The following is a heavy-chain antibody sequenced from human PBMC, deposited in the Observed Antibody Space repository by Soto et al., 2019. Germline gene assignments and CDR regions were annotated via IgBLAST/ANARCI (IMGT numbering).Heavy chain of an antibody. CDR1: GGSISSYY. V-gene: IGHV4-59*08. Sequence: SETLSLTCTVSGGSISSYYWSWIRQPPGKGLEWIGYIYYSGSTNYNPSLKSRVTISVDTSKNQFSLKLSSVTAADTAVYYCARLSLNKADCTNCVCYVTTDDSLDIWGQGTMVTVSS. J-gene: IGHJ3*02. CDR3: ARLSLNKADCTNCVCYVTTDDSLDI. D-gene: IGHD2-8*01. CDR2: IYYSGST.